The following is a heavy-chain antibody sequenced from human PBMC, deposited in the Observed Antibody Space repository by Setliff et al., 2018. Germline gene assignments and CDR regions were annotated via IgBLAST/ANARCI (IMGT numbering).Heavy chain of an antibody. D-gene: IGHD4-17*01. Sequence: GASVKVSCKASGYTFTSYAFSWVRQAPGQGLEWMGWISAYNGNTNYAQKLQGRVTMTTDTSTSTAYMELRSLRSDDTAVYYCARVVGDYDYEDYYYYGMDVWGQGTTVTVSS. J-gene: IGHJ6*02. V-gene: IGHV1-18*01. CDR3: ARVVGDYDYEDYYYYGMDV. CDR2: ISAYNGNT. CDR1: GYTFTSYA.